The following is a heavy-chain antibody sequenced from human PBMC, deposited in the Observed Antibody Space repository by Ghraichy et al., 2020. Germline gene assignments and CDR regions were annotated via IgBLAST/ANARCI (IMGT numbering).Heavy chain of an antibody. CDR3: ARESRYGGDKCNTYNVDS. Sequence: GGSLRLSCSASGFSFQYYSMNWVRRVPGKGLEWVSLIGASGTITHYAESVKGRFTVSRDNSNNLLYLQMNSLTAEDSAVYYCARESRYGGDKCNTYNVDSWGQGTLVT. CDR1: GFSFQYYS. V-gene: IGHV3-48*04. CDR2: IGASGTIT. J-gene: IGHJ4*02. D-gene: IGHD4-23*01.